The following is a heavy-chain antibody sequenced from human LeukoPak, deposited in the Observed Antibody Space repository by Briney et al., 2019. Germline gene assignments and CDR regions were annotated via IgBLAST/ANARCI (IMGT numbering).Heavy chain of an antibody. CDR1: GVSISSYD. J-gene: IGHJ4*02. D-gene: IGHD1-26*01. Sequence: SETLSLTCTVSGVSISSYDWSWIRQPAGKGLEWIGPIYASWSTNYNPPLTTRVTMSADPSTNQFSLTLTSVTAAATAVYYCARDAKGGATDYWGQGTLVTVSS. CDR3: ARDAKGGATDY. V-gene: IGHV4-4*07. CDR2: IYASWST.